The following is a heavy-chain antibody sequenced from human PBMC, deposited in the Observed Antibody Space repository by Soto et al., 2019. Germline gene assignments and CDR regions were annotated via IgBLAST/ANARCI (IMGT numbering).Heavy chain of an antibody. CDR3: ATATYFGSLVTPHPALEI. Sequence: EVQLVQSGGALVQPGGSLRLSCAASGFTPSRLSMNWVRQAPGKGLEWISYINSAGSIIYYADSVKGRFTTSRDNATNSLYLQTNTLSADSTPVYYCATATYFGSLVTPHPALEIWGQGTMVTLSS. D-gene: IGHD3-9*01. CDR2: INSAGSII. J-gene: IGHJ3*02. V-gene: IGHV3-48*01. CDR1: GFTPSRLS.